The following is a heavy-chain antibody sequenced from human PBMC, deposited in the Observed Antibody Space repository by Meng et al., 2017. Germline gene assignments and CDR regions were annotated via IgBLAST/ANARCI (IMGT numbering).Heavy chain of an antibody. CDR3: ARWGYYYHWFDP. CDR1: GYSFTSYW. J-gene: IGHJ5*02. CDR2: IYPGDSDT. V-gene: IGHV5-51*01. D-gene: IGHD3-22*01. Sequence: GGSLRLSCKGSGYSFTSYWIGWVRQMPGKGLEWMGTIYPGDSDTRYSPSFQGQVTISADKSISTAYLQWSSLKASDTAMYYCARWGYYYHWFDPWGQGTLVTVSS.